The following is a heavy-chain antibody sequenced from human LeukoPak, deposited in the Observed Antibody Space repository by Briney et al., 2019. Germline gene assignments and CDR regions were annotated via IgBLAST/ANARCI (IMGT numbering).Heavy chain of an antibody. Sequence: PSETLSPTCTVSAGSISSSNYYWGWIRQPPGKGLEWIGSIYYSGTTYYNPSLKSRFTISVDTSKNQFSLKLSSVTAADTAVYYCARHGGYCSGVRCVSKMYHLDNWGQGTLVTVSP. V-gene: IGHV4-39*01. CDR2: IYYSGTT. CDR1: AGSISSSNYY. J-gene: IGHJ4*02. CDR3: ARHGGYCSGVRCVSKMYHLDN. D-gene: IGHD2-15*01.